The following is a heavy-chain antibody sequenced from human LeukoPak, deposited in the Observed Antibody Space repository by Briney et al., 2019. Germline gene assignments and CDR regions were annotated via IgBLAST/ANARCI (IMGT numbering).Heavy chain of an antibody. CDR3: AKDYCSSTSCYVGS. V-gene: IGHV3-9*03. Sequence: PGGSLRLSCAASGFTFDDYAMHWVRQAPGKGLEWVSGISWNSGSIGYAGSVKGRFTISRDNAKNSLYLQMNSLRAEDMALYYCAKDYCSSTSCYVGSWGQGTLVTVSS. D-gene: IGHD2-2*01. CDR1: GFTFDDYA. CDR2: ISWNSGSI. J-gene: IGHJ5*02.